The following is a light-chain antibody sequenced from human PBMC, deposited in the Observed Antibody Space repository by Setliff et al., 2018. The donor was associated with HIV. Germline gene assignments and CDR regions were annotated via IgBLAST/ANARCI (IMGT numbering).Light chain of an antibody. CDR2: DTS. Sequence: QAVVTQEPSLTVSPGGTVTLTCGSSTGAVTSGHFPYWFQQKPGQAPRTLIYDTSSKHSWTPARFSGSLLGGKAALTLSGAQPEDEADYYCLLSYSTDPYVFGTGTRPPS. J-gene: IGLJ1*01. CDR3: LLSYSTDPYV. CDR1: TGAVTSGHF. V-gene: IGLV7-46*01.